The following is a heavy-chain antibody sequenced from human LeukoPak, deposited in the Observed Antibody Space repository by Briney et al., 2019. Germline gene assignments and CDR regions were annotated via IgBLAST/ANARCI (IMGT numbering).Heavy chain of an antibody. Sequence: SQTLSLTCTVSGGSISSGGYYWSWIRQHPGKGLEWIGYIYYSGSTYYNPSLKSRVTISVDTSKNQFSLKLSSVTAADTAVYYCARCYRSYDRSGHIDYWGQGTLVTVSS. CDR1: GGSISSGGYY. J-gene: IGHJ4*02. CDR2: IYYSGST. V-gene: IGHV4-31*03. CDR3: ARCYRSYDRSGHIDY. D-gene: IGHD3-22*01.